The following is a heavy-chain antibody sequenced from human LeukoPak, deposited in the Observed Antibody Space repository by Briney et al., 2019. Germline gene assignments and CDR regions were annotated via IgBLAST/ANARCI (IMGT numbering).Heavy chain of an antibody. D-gene: IGHD6-13*01. CDR1: GFTFSSYA. Sequence: GRSLRLSCAASGFTFSSYAMHWVRQAPGKGLEWVAVISYDGSNKYYADSVKGRFTISRDNSKNTLYLQMNSLRAEDTAVYYCARAYSSSFGWFDPWGQGTLVTVSS. V-gene: IGHV3-30*14. J-gene: IGHJ5*02. CDR2: ISYDGSNK. CDR3: ARAYSSSFGWFDP.